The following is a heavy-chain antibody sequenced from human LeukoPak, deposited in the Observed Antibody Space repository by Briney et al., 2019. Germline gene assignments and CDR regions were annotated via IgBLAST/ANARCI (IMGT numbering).Heavy chain of an antibody. CDR2: LSDSGNT. J-gene: IGHJ5*02. CDR3: ARGGSRGIGYSCGLIWNWFDP. Sequence: SETLSLTCAVYDESFSGYYWTWIRPPPGKGLEESGELSDSGNTNYNPSLKSRVTITADTSKTQFSLKLSSVTAADTAVYYCARGGSRGIGYSCGLIWNWFDPWGQGTLVTVSS. D-gene: IGHD5-18*01. CDR1: DESFSGYY. V-gene: IGHV4-34*01.